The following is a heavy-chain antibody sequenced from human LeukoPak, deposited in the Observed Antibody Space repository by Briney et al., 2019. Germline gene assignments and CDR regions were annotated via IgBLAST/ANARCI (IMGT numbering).Heavy chain of an antibody. CDR1: GFFFDDYG. CDR2: ISWQSNTR. CDR3: VKDRDFWSGLDV. Sequence: AGGALRLSCAASGFFFDDYGMDWGREVPGEGLEWGSGISWQSNTRKYADSVRGRFTISRDNAKNSLYLQMNSLKLEDTALYYCVKDRDFWSGLDVWGQGTMVTVS. V-gene: IGHV3-9*01. J-gene: IGHJ6*02. D-gene: IGHD3-3*01.